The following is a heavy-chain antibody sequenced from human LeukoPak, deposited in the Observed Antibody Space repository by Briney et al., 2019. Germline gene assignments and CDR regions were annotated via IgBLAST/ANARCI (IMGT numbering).Heavy chain of an antibody. CDR3: TRLSHVAGAPKVSWFDP. V-gene: IGHV4-38-2*02. CDR2: IYHSGTS. J-gene: IGHJ5*02. D-gene: IGHD1-26*01. CDR1: AYSISDGFV. Sequence: SETLSLTCTVSAYSISDGFVWGWIRQAPGKGLEWIGSIYHSGTSYYNPSLKSRISMSVDTSKNQFSLNLSSMTAADTAVYYCTRLSHVAGAPKVSWFDPWGQGTLVTVSS.